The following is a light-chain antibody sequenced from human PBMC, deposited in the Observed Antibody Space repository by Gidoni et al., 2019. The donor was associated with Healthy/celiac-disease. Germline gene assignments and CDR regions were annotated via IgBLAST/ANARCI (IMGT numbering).Light chain of an antibody. J-gene: IGKJ2*01. Sequence: EIVMTQSPATLSVSPGERATLSCRASQSVSSNLAWYQQKPGQAPRLLIYGASTRATGIPARFSGSGSGTEFTLTISSLQSEDFAVYYCQQYNNWSPLPYTFGQGTKLEIK. CDR1: QSVSSN. CDR2: GAS. CDR3: QQYNNWSPLPYT. V-gene: IGKV3-15*01.